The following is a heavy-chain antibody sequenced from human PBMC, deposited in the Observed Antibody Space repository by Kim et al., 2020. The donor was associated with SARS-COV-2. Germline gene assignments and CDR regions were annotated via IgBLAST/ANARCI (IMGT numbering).Heavy chain of an antibody. J-gene: IGHJ4*02. CDR1: GFTFDDYA. CDR3: AKDLGYSSSQPDY. V-gene: IGHV3-9*01. D-gene: IGHD6-13*01. CDR2: ISWNSGSI. Sequence: GGSLRLSCAASGFTFDDYAMHWVRQAPGKGLEWVSGISWNSGSIGYADSVKGRFTISRDNAKNSLYLQMNSLRAEDTALYYCAKDLGYSSSQPDYWGQGTLVTVSS.